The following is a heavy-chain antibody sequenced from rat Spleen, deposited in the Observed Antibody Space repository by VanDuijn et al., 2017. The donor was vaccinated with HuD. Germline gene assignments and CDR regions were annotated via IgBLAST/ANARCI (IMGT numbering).Heavy chain of an antibody. V-gene: IGHV5-29*01. J-gene: IGHJ2*01. Sequence: EVQLVESGGGLVQPGRSLKVSCAASGFTFNNYGMAWVRQAPTKGLEWVAIISYDGHITYYRGSVKGRFTISRDNAKRTLYLQMDSLRSEDTATYYCARQWDYWGQGVMVTVSS. CDR2: ISYDGHIT. CDR3: ARQWDY. CDR1: GFTFNNYG.